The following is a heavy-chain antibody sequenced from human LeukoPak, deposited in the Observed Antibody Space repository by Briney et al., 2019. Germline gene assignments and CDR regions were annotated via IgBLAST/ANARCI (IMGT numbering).Heavy chain of an antibody. J-gene: IGHJ4*02. CDR1: GFSFSGHW. CDR2: ISPTGSTT. D-gene: IGHD6-13*01. CDR3: ARGPSSNWSGLDF. V-gene: IGHV3-74*01. Sequence: GGSLRLSCAASGFSFSGHWMHWARQLPGKGLVWVSRISPTGSTTSYADSVKGRFTVSGDNAKNTLYLQVNNLRAEDTAVYYCARGPSSNWSGLDFWGQGTLLTVSS.